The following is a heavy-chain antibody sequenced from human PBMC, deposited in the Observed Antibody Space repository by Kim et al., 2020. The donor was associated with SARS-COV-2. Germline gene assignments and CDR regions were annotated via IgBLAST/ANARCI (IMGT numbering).Heavy chain of an antibody. CDR2: T. V-gene: IGHV3-53*01. CDR3: GGRSYYYGMDV. Sequence: TYYGDSVMGRVTITSDKSKNTLYLQMDSLRAEDTAVYYCGGRSYYYGMDVWGQGTTVTVSS. J-gene: IGHJ6*02.